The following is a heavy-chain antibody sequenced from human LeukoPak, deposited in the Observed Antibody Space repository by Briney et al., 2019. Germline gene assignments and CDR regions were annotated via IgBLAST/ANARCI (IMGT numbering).Heavy chain of an antibody. V-gene: IGHV4-59*01. Sequence: SETLSLTCTVSGGSISSYYWSWIRQPPGKGLEWIGYVYYSGSTNYNPSLKSRVTISVDTSKNQFSLKLSSVTAADTAVYYCAPHPEGSTSPSFDYWGQGTLVTVSS. J-gene: IGHJ4*02. CDR3: APHPEGSTSPSFDY. CDR2: VYYSGST. D-gene: IGHD2-2*01. CDR1: GGSISSYY.